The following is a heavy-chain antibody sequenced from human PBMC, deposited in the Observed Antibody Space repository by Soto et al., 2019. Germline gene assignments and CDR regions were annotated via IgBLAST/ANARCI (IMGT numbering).Heavy chain of an antibody. V-gene: IGHV6-1*01. Sequence: SQTLSLTCAISGDSVSSNSAAWNWIRQSPSRGLEWLGRTYYRSKWYNDYAVSVKSRITINPDTSKNQFSLPLNSVTPEDSAVYYCARDPLKIAARPPYYYYYGMYVWGQGTTVTVS. CDR2: TYYRSKWYN. J-gene: IGHJ6*02. CDR1: GDSVSSNSAA. CDR3: ARDPLKIAARPPYYYYYGMYV. D-gene: IGHD6-6*01.